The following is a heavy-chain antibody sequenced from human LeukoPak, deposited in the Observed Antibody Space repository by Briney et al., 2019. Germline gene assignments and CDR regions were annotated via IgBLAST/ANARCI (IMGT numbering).Heavy chain of an antibody. V-gene: IGHV3-23*01. Sequence: GGSLRLSCAASGFTFSSYAMSWVRQAPGKGLEWVSAISGSGGSTYYADSVKGRFTISRDNSKNTLYLQMNSLRAEDTAVYYCATTDRYCSGGSCYSGLFDYWGQETLVTVSS. J-gene: IGHJ4*02. D-gene: IGHD2-15*01. CDR3: ATTDRYCSGGSCYSGLFDY. CDR1: GFTFSSYA. CDR2: ISGSGGST.